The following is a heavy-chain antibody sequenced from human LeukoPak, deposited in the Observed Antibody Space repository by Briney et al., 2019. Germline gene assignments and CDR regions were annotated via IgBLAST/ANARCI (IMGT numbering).Heavy chain of an antibody. CDR3: AKDRGREVITYAFDI. V-gene: IGHV3-23*01. Sequence: GGSLRLSCAASGFTFSSYAMTWVRQAPGKGLEWVSRTIVSGGRTDYADSVQCRFTMSSDNSKNTLYLQMNSLRAEDTAVYYCAKDRGREVITYAFDIWGQGTMVTVSS. D-gene: IGHD3-10*01. J-gene: IGHJ3*02. CDR1: GFTFSSYA. CDR2: TIVSGGRT.